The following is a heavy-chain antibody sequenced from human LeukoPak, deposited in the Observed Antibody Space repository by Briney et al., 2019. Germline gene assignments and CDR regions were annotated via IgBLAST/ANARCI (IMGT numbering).Heavy chain of an antibody. D-gene: IGHD1-26*01. V-gene: IGHV6-1*01. Sequence: SQTLSLTCAISGDSVFSSTAAWNWIRQATSRGLEWLGRTYYRSNWINEYAISVRGRIAINPDTSKNQFSLQLNSVTPEDTAVYFCARDDVGRRYDYWGQGIRVTVSS. CDR3: ARDDVGRRYDY. CDR1: GDSVFSSTAA. CDR2: TYYRSNWIN. J-gene: IGHJ4*02.